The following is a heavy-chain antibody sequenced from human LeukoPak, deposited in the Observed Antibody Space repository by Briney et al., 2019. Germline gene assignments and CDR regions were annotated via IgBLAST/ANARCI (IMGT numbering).Heavy chain of an antibody. D-gene: IGHD3-3*01. V-gene: IGHV3-23*01. CDR3: AREDYDFWSGYPSYYYYGMDV. CDR2: ISGSGGST. CDR1: GFTFSSYA. Sequence: GGSLRLSCAAPGFTFSSYAMSWVRQAPGKGLEWVSAISGSGGSTYYADSVKGRFTISRDNSKNTLYLQMNSLRAEDTAVYYCAREDYDFWSGYPSYYYYGMDVWGQGTTVTVSS. J-gene: IGHJ6*02.